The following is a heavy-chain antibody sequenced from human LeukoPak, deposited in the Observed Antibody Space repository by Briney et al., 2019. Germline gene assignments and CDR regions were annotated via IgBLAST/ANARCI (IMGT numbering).Heavy chain of an antibody. V-gene: IGHV3-30*01. CDR3: ARDSGDELRHYVLRFLEWLNGYMDV. Sequence: GRSLRLSCAASGFTFSSYAMHWVRQAPGKGLEWVAVISYDGSNKYYADSVKGRFTISRDNSKNTLYLQMNSLRAEDTAVYYCARDSGDELRHYVLRFLEWLNGYMDVWGKGTTVTVSS. CDR1: GFTFSSYA. J-gene: IGHJ6*03. D-gene: IGHD3-3*01. CDR2: ISYDGSNK.